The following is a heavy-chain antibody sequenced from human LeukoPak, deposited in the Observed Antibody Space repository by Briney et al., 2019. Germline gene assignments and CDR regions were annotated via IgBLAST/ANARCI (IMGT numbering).Heavy chain of an antibody. CDR3: ARALDYYDTSGYYPIHYYFYGMDV. D-gene: IGHD3-22*01. J-gene: IGHJ6*02. V-gene: IGHV4-31*11. Sequence: PSETLSLTCAVSGGSISSGGYYWSWIRQHPGKGLEWLGYIYNTGNTYYNPSLKSRITISIDTSKNQFSLKLSSVTAADTAVYFCARALDYYDTSGYYPIHYYFYGMDVWGQGTTVTVSS. CDR1: GGSISSGGYY. CDR2: IYNTGNT.